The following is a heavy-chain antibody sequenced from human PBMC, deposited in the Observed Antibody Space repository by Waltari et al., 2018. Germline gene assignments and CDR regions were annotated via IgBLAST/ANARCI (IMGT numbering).Heavy chain of an antibody. CDR3: AREVVGIIAAAGTGHGFDP. D-gene: IGHD6-13*01. J-gene: IGHJ5*02. CDR1: GGSLSSYY. CDR2: IYYSGST. Sequence: QVQLQESGPGLVKPSETLSLTCTVSGGSLSSYYWSWIRQPPGKGLEWIGYIYYSGSTNYNPSLKSRVTISVDTSKNQFSLKLSSVTAADTAVYYCAREVVGIIAAAGTGHGFDPWGQGTLVTVSS. V-gene: IGHV4-59*01.